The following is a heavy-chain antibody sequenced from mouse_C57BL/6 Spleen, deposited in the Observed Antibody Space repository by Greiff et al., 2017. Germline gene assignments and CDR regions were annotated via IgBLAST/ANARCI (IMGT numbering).Heavy chain of an antibody. CDR3: ASGGWYYDYNYYAMDY. CDR1: GYAFSSYW. D-gene: IGHD2-4*01. J-gene: IGHJ4*01. CDR2: IYPGDGDT. V-gene: IGHV1-80*01. Sequence: QVQLKESGAELVKPGASVKISCKASGYAFSSYWMNWVKQRPGKGLEWIGQIYPGDGDTNYNGKFKGKATLTADKSSSTAYMQLSSLTSEDSAVYFCASGGWYYDYNYYAMDYWGQGTSVTVSS.